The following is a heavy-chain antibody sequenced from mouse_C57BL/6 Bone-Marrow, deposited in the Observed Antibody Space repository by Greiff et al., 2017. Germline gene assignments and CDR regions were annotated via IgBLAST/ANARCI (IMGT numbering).Heavy chain of an antibody. CDR2: IFPGSGCH. V-gene: IGHV1-75*01. CDR1: GYPFTDFY. CDR3: ARWRWLLPHYYAMDY. Sequence: QVQLQQSGPELVKPGASVKISCQASGYPFTDFYINWVKQRPGQGLEWIGWIFPGSGCHYYNEKFKGKATLTVDKSSSTAYMLLSSLTAEDSAVYFCARWRWLLPHYYAMDYWGQGTSVTVSS. D-gene: IGHD2-3*01. J-gene: IGHJ4*01.